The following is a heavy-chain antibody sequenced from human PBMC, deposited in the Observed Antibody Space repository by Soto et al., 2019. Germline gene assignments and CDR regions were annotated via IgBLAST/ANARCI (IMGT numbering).Heavy chain of an antibody. D-gene: IGHD3-22*01. Sequence: EVQLLESGGGLVQPGGSLRLSCAASGFTFSSYAMSWVRQAPGKGLEWVSAISGSGGSTYYADSVKGRFTISRDNFKNTVELQMNSLRGEDTGGYYLAKGLDYYELDPWGQGTLVTVSS. CDR3: AKGLDYYELDP. CDR1: GFTFSSYA. CDR2: ISGSGGST. J-gene: IGHJ5*02. V-gene: IGHV3-23*01.